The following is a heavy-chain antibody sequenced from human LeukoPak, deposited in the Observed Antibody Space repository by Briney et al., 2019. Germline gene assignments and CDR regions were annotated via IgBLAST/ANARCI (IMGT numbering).Heavy chain of an antibody. Sequence: GGSLRLSCAASGFTFSSYAMSWVRQAPGKGLEWVSAISGSGGSTYYAASVKGRFTISRDNSKNTLYLQMNSLRAEDTAVYYCANMGGLLVLYYFDYWGQETLVTVSS. CDR3: ANMGGLLVLYYFDY. CDR1: GFTFSSYA. CDR2: ISGSGGST. J-gene: IGHJ4*02. V-gene: IGHV3-23*01. D-gene: IGHD1-26*01.